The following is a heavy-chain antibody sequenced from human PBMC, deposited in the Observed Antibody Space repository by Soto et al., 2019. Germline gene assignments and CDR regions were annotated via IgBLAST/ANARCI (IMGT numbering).Heavy chain of an antibody. CDR3: AKDTDSGYDYYYGMDV. D-gene: IGHD6-19*01. J-gene: IGHJ6*02. CDR2: ISWNSGSI. CDR1: GFAFDDYA. V-gene: IGHV3-9*01. Sequence: GGSLRLSCAASGFAFDDYAMHWVRQAPGKGLEWVSGISWNSGSIGYADSVKGRFTISRDNAKNSLYLQMNSLRAEDTALYYGAKDTDSGYDYYYGMDVWGQGTTVTVSS.